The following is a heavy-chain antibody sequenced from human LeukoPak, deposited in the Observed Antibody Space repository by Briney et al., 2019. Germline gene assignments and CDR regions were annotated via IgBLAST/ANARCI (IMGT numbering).Heavy chain of an antibody. CDR2: IIPIFGIA. CDR3: ARDSGSYSNPIDY. J-gene: IGHJ4*02. CDR1: GGTFSSYA. D-gene: IGHD1-26*01. Sequence: ASVKVSCKASGGTFSSYAISCVRQAPGQGLEWMGRIIPIFGIANYAQKFQGRVTITADKSTSTAYMELSSLRSEDTAVYYCARDSGSYSNPIDYWGQGTLVTVSS. V-gene: IGHV1-69*04.